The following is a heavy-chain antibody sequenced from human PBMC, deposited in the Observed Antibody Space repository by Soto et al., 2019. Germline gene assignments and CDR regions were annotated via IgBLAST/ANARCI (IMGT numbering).Heavy chain of an antibody. CDR2: IYYSGSA. CDR3: VSVYQWVGFDY. Sequence: SETLYLTCTVSGGSSSSSDYYWGWIRQPPGKGLEWIGNIYYSGSASYNPSLKSRVTISVDTSKNQVSLKLSSVTAADTAVYICVSVYQWVGFDYWGQGTLVTVSS. CDR1: GGSSSSSDYY. V-gene: IGHV4-39*01. J-gene: IGHJ4*02. D-gene: IGHD1-26*01.